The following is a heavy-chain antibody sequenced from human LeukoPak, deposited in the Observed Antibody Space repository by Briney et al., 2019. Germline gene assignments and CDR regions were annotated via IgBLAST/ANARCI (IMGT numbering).Heavy chain of an antibody. J-gene: IGHJ4*02. CDR1: GFTFSGSA. CDR3: TSLITMVRGVIGLLNVN. CDR2: IRSKANSYAT. V-gene: IGHV3-73*01. Sequence: PGGSLRLSCAASGFTFSGSAMHWVRQASGKGLEWVGRIRSKANSYATAFAVSVKGRFTISRDDSKNTAYLQMNSLKTEDTVVYYCTSLITMVRGVIGLLNVNWGQGTLVTVSS. D-gene: IGHD3-10*01.